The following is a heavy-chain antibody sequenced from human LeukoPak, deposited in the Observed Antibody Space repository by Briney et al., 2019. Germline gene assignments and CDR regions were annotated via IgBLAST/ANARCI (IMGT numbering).Heavy chain of an antibody. CDR1: GFTFDDYG. CDR3: ATRGYSYGYYYYYYMDV. V-gene: IGHV3-20*04. Sequence: GGSLRLSCAASGFTFDDYGMSWVRHAPGKGLEWVSGINWNGGSTGYADSVKGRFTISRDNAKNSLYLQMNSLRAEDTALYYCATRGYSYGYYYYYYMDVWGKGTTVTVSS. D-gene: IGHD5-18*01. CDR2: INWNGGST. J-gene: IGHJ6*03.